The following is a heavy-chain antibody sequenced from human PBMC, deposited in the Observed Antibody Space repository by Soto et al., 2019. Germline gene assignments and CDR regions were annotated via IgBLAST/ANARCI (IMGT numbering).Heavy chain of an antibody. D-gene: IGHD3-16*01. CDR2: ISYDGSKK. V-gene: IGHV3-30*18. CDR1: GFTFSDDG. J-gene: IGHJ2*01. Sequence: QVQLVESGGGVVQPGRSLRLSCAASGFTFSDDGMHWVRQAPGKGLEWVALISYDGSKKYYADSVKGRFTISRDNSKNTLFLQVDSLRAEDTAVDYCAKDPVGVDWYFDSWGRGTLVTVSS. CDR3: AKDPVGVDWYFDS.